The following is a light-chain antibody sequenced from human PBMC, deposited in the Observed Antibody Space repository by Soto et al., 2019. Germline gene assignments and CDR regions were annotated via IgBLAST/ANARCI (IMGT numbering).Light chain of an antibody. Sequence: DIQMTQSPSSLSASVGDRITITCQASQDIRNYLNWFQQKPGKAPQLLIFDASNLEPGVPSSFSGSGSGTEFTLTISSLQPEDFATYYRLQYATLPPSLGAGTK. J-gene: IGKJ4*01. CDR2: DAS. CDR1: QDIRNY. V-gene: IGKV1-33*01. CDR3: LQYATLPPS.